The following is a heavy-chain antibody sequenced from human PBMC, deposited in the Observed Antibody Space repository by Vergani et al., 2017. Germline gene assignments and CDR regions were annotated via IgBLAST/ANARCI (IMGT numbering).Heavy chain of an antibody. CDR3: ARDSELLNAFDI. V-gene: IGHV4-59*01. J-gene: IGHJ3*02. CDR1: GGSISSYY. CDR2: IYYSGST. D-gene: IGHD1-26*01. Sequence: QVQLQESGLGLVKPSETLSLTCTVSGGSISSYYWSWIRQPPGKGLEWIGYIYYSGSTNYNPSLKSRVTISVDTSKNQFSLKLSSVTAADTAVYYCARDSELLNAFDIWGQGTMVTVSS.